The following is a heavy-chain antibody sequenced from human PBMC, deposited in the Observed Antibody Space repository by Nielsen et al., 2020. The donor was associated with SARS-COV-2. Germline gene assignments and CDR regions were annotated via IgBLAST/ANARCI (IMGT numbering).Heavy chain of an antibody. CDR1: GFTFSSYW. J-gene: IGHJ4*02. CDR2: IKQDGSEK. CDR3: ARDRRVYYDSSGYFDY. D-gene: IGHD3-22*01. Sequence: GGSLRLSCAASGFTFSSYWMSWVRQAPGKGLEWVANIKQDGSEKYYVDSVKGRFTISRDNAKNSLYLQMNSLRAEDTAVYYCARDRRVYYDSSGYFDYWGQGTLVTVSS. V-gene: IGHV3-7*01.